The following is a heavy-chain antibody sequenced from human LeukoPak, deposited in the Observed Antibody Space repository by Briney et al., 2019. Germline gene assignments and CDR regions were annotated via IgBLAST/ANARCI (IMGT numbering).Heavy chain of an antibody. CDR2: INPNSGDT. V-gene: IGHV1-2*02. D-gene: IGHD2-15*01. J-gene: IGHJ4*02. Sequence: GASVKVSCKASGYTFTGYYMHWVRQAPGQGLECMGWINPNSGDTHYAQKFQGRVTMTRDTSINTAYMELSRLRSDDTAVYYCARDQAFVYCSGGTCYDDYWGQGSLVTVSS. CDR3: ARDQAFVYCSGGTCYDDY. CDR1: GYTFTGYY.